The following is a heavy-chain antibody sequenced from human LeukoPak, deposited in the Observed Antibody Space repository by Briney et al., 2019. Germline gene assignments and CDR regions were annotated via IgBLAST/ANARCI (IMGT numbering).Heavy chain of an antibody. D-gene: IGHD2-2*01. J-gene: IGHJ6*02. V-gene: IGHV3-7*04. CDR1: GFTFSSYW. CDR3: ARAHCSSTSCYYYYGMDV. Sequence: PGGSLRLSCAASGFTFSSYWMSWVRQAPGKGLEWVANIKQDGSEKHYVDSVKGQFTISRDNAKNSLYLQMNSLRAEDTAVYYCARAHCSSTSCYYYYGMDVWGQGTTVTVSS. CDR2: IKQDGSEK.